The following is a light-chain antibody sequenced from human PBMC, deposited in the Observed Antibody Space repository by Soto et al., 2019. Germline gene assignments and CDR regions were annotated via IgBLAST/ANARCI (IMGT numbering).Light chain of an antibody. Sequence: DIPMNQSPSTLSASVGDRVTITCRASQSISIWLAWYQQKPGNAPKLLIYKASNLESGVPSRFSGSGSGTEFMLSIISQQPNDSATYYGQHFNDSPWTFGQGTRVEV. J-gene: IGKJ1*01. CDR2: KAS. V-gene: IGKV1-5*03. CDR1: QSISIW. CDR3: QHFNDSPWT.